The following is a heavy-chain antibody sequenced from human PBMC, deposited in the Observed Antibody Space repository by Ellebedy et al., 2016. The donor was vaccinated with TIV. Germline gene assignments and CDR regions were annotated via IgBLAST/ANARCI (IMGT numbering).Heavy chain of an antibody. Sequence: GESLKISCAASGFTFSSYGMHWVRQAPGKGLEWVAVIWYDGSNKYYADSVKGRFTISRDNSKNMLYLQMNSLRADDTAVYFCAKRAAYYFDYWGQGTLVAVSS. J-gene: IGHJ4*02. D-gene: IGHD2-21*01. CDR2: IWYDGSNK. V-gene: IGHV3-33*06. CDR3: AKRAAYYFDY. CDR1: GFTFSSYG.